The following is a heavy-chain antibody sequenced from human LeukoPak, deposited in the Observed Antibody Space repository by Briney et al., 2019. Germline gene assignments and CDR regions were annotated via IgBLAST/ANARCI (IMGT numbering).Heavy chain of an antibody. Sequence: GRSLRLSCAASGFTFSSYEMNWVRQAPGKGLEWVSYISSSGSTIYYADSVKGRFTISRDNSKNTLYLQMNSLRAEDTAVYYCARSRRRELLGTYFDYWGQGTLVTVSS. CDR3: ARSRRRELLGTYFDY. D-gene: IGHD3-10*01. V-gene: IGHV3-48*03. J-gene: IGHJ4*02. CDR1: GFTFSSYE. CDR2: ISSSGSTI.